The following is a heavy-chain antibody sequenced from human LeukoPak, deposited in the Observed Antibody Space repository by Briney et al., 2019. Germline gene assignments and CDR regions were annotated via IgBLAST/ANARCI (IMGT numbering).Heavy chain of an antibody. D-gene: IGHD6-19*01. V-gene: IGHV1-2*02. Sequence: ASVKVSCKASGYTFTCYYMHWVRQAPGQGLEWMGWINPNSGGTNYAQKFQGRVTMTRDTSISTAYMELSRLRSDDTAVYYCARDLPGSGWYVHYYYGMDVWGQGTTVTVSS. CDR2: INPNSGGT. CDR1: GYTFTCYY. CDR3: ARDLPGSGWYVHYYYGMDV. J-gene: IGHJ6*02.